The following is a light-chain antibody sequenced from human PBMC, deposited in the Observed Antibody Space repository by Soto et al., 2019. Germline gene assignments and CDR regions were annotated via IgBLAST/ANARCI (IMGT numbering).Light chain of an antibody. V-gene: IGLV2-23*01. CDR2: EGN. CDR3: CSYAGSSTPYV. J-gene: IGLJ1*01. Sequence: SVLAQPASVSGSPGQSITISCTGSSSDVGSYNLVSWYQQHPGKAPKLIIYEGNKWPSGVSSRFSGSKSGNMASLTISGLQAEDEADYYCCSYAGSSTPYVFGSGTKV. CDR1: SSDVGSYNL.